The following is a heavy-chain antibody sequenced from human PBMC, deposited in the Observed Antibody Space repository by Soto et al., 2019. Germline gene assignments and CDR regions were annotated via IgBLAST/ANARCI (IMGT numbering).Heavy chain of an antibody. Sequence: EVQLLESGGGLVQPGGSLRLSCAASRFTFSKYPMSWVRQAPGKGLEWVSSITNTGDATYYADSVKGRFTSSRDNAKDTLSLEMNSLRAEETAVYYCETYRGHYRRYGAYYGMDVLGQGTTVTVSS. J-gene: IGHJ6*01. CDR2: ITNTGDAT. D-gene: IGHD2-21*01. CDR3: ETYRGHYRRYGAYYGMDV. V-gene: IGHV3-23*01. CDR1: RFTFSKYP.